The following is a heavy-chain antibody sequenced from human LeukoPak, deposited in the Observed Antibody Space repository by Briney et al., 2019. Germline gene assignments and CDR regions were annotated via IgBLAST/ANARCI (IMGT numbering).Heavy chain of an antibody. J-gene: IGHJ4*02. CDR2: TYPGDSQT. CDR1: GYIFTDYW. V-gene: IGHV5-51*01. Sequence: GESLKISCQGSGYIFTDYWIGWVRQMPGKGLEWMGLTYPGDSQTRLNPSFQGQVTFSVDKSINTAYLQWSSLKTSDTAMYYCGRVEPFSFWGQGTLVTVFS. CDR3: GRVEPFSF.